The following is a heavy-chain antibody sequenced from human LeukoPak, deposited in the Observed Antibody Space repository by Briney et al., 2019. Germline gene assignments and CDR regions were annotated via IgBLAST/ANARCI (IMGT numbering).Heavy chain of an antibody. CDR2: ISSSSSYI. CDR3: AREETKGYCSGGSYPSGVDY. CDR1: GVTFSSYS. V-gene: IGHV3-21*01. Sequence: PGGSLRLSCAASGVTFSSYSMNSVRQAPGKGLEWVSSISSSSSYIYYADSVKGRFTISRDNAKNSLYLQMNSLRAEDTAVYYCAREETKGYCSGGSYPSGVDYWGQGTLVTVSS. D-gene: IGHD2-15*01. J-gene: IGHJ4*02.